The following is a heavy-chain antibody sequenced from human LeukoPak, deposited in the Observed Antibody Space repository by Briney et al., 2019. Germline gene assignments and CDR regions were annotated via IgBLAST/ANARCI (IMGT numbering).Heavy chain of an antibody. V-gene: IGHV4-4*07. CDR3: ARDYAGTVWFDP. CDR2: IYTSGST. J-gene: IGHJ5*02. CDR1: GGSISSYY. D-gene: IGHD6-13*01. Sequence: SETLSLTCTVSGGSISSYYWSWIRQPAGKGLEWIGRIYTSGSTNYNPSLKSRVTMSVDASKNQFSLKLSSVTAADTAVYYRARDYAGTVWFDPWGQGTLVTVSS.